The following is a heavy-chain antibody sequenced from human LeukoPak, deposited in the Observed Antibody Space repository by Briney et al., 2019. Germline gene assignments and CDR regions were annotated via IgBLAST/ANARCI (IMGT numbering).Heavy chain of an antibody. CDR2: ISSSGSTI. Sequence: GGSLRLSCAASGFTFSDYYMSWIRQAPGKGLEWVSYISSSGSTIYYADSVKGRFTISRDNAKNSLYLQMDSLRAEDTAVYYCARAPGRGRYYFDYWGQGTLVTVSS. CDR1: GFTFSDYY. CDR3: ARAPGRGRYYFDY. J-gene: IGHJ4*02. D-gene: IGHD3-10*01. V-gene: IGHV3-11*01.